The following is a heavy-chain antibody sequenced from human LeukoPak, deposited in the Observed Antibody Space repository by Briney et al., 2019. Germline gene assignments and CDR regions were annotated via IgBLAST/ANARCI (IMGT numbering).Heavy chain of an antibody. CDR3: ARDAGYYDYVWGSYRLFYYFDY. V-gene: IGHV4-34*01. J-gene: IGHJ4*02. D-gene: IGHD3-16*02. CDR1: GGSFSGYY. CDR2: INHSGST. Sequence: SETLSLTCAVYGGSFSGYYWSWIRQPPGKGLEWIGEINHSGSTNYNPSLKSRVTISVDTSKNQFSLKLSSVTAADTAVYYCARDAGYYDYVWGSYRLFYYFDYWGQGTLVTVSS.